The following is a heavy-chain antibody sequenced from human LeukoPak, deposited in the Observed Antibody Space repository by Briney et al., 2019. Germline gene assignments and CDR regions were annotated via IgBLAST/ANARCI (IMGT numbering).Heavy chain of an antibody. D-gene: IGHD3-9*01. V-gene: IGHV1-69*06. CDR2: IIPIFGTA. Sequence: ASVKVSCKASGGTFSSYAISWVRQAPGQGLEWMGGIIPIFGTANYAQKFQGRVTITADKSTSTAYMELSSLRSEDTAVYYCARDGGYDILTGYFSYYYMDVWGKGTTVTISS. CDR1: GGTFSSYA. CDR3: ARDGGYDILTGYFSYYYMDV. J-gene: IGHJ6*03.